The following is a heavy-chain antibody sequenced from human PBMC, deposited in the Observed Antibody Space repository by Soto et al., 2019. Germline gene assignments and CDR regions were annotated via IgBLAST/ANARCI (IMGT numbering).Heavy chain of an antibody. CDR1: GFTFSSYA. Sequence: EVQLLESGGDLVQPGGSLRLSCAASGFTFSSYAMSWVRQAPGKGLEWVSGISASGGSTYYVDSVKGRFTISRDNSKNRCYLKRNRVRAGDTAVFYCALTGQQLIGTKPRDCGGQEPLVAVPS. CDR2: ISASGGST. J-gene: IGHJ4*02. V-gene: IGHV3-23*01. CDR3: ALTGQQLIGTKPRDC. D-gene: IGHD6-13*01.